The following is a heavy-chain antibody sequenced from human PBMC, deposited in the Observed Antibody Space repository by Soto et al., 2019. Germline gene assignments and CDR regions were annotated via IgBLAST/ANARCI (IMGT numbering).Heavy chain of an antibody. J-gene: IGHJ6*03. CDR3: ATYSSNSQNYYYYYMDV. V-gene: IGHV1-69*13. CDR1: GGTFSSCA. D-gene: IGHD4-4*01. Sequence: ASVKVSCKASGGTFSSCAISWVRQAPGQGLEWMGGIIPIFGTANYAQKFQGRVTITADESTSTAYMELRSLRSDDTAVYYCATYSSNSQNYYYYYMDVWGKGTTVTVSS. CDR2: IIPIFGTA.